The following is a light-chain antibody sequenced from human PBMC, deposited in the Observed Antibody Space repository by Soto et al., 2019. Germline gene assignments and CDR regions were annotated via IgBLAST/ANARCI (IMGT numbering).Light chain of an antibody. CDR3: HQFGYSPRT. CDR2: ATS. Sequence: EILLTQSPGTRSLSPGETATPSCTASQTVNSDYLAWFQQRPGQAPRLLIFATSRRATDIPDRFSGSGSGTDFTLAIRRLEPEDFAVYYCHQFGYSPRTFGQGTKVDIK. J-gene: IGKJ1*01. CDR1: QTVNSDY. V-gene: IGKV3-20*01.